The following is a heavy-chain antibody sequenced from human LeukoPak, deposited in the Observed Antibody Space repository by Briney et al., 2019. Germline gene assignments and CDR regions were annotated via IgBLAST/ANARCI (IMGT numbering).Heavy chain of an antibody. CDR1: GFTFSSHD. J-gene: IGHJ4*02. CDR2: ISGSGGRT. CDR3: AKDSAPGIAAEDY. V-gene: IGHV3-23*01. D-gene: IGHD6-13*01. Sequence: GASLRLSCAASGFTFSSHDLTWVRQAPGKGLEWVSAISGSGGRTYYADSVKGRFTISRDNSRNTLYLQMNNLGAEDTAIYYCAKDSAPGIAAEDYWGQGTLVTVSS.